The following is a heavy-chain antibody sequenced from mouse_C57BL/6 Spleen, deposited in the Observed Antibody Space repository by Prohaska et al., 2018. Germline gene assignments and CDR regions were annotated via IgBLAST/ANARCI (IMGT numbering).Heavy chain of an antibody. CDR1: GIDFHRYR. J-gene: IGHJ1*03. CDR2: IKPDSSTI. V-gene: IGHV4-1*01. Sequence: EVQLLQSGGGLVQPGGSLELSCAASGIDFHRYRMSWVRRAPGKGLEWIGEIKPDSSTINYAPALKDKFIISRDNAKNTLYLQMSKVRSEDTALYYCASPNWDCDFDVWGTGTSVTVSS. CDR3: ASPNWDCDFDV. D-gene: IGHD4-1*01.